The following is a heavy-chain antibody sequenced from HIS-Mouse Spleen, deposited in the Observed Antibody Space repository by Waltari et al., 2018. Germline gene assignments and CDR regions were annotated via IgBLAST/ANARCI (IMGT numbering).Heavy chain of an antibody. CDR1: GFTFSSYG. CDR2: ISYDGSNK. J-gene: IGHJ4*02. CDR3: AKEGGPYSGSYFDY. V-gene: IGHV3-30*18. Sequence: QVQLVESGGGVVQPGRSLRLSCAASGFTFSSYGMDWVRQAPGKGLEWVAVISYDGSNKYYADSVKGRFTISRDNSKNTLYLQMNSLRAEDTAVYYCAKEGGPYSGSYFDYWGQGTLVTVSS. D-gene: IGHD1-26*01.